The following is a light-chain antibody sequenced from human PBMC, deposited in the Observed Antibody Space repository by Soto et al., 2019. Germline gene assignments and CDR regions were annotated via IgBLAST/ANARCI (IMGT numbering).Light chain of an antibody. J-gene: IGKJ5*01. CDR2: AAS. CDR3: QQLKSYPIT. CDR1: QGISSN. V-gene: IGKV1-9*01. Sequence: IHFTESPASLSASVGDRVTITCRASQGISSNLAWYQQKPGKAPKVLINAASTLQSGVPSRFSGSGSGTDFTLTISSLQPEDFATYYCQQLKSYPITFGQGTRLEIK.